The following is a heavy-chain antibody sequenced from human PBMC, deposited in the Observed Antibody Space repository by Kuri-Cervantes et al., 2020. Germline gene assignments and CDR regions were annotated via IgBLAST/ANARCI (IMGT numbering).Heavy chain of an antibody. CDR1: GGSFGDDS. V-gene: IGHV4-34*01. CDR3: ARDSADLYYFDY. CDR2: IYYSGST. Sequence: GSLRLSCTVYGGSFGDDSYIWTRQPPGKGLEWIGSIYYSGSTYYNPSLKSRVTISVDTSKNQFSLKLSSVTAADTAVYYCARDSADLYYFDYWGQGTLVTVSS. J-gene: IGHJ4*02. D-gene: IGHD2-21*01.